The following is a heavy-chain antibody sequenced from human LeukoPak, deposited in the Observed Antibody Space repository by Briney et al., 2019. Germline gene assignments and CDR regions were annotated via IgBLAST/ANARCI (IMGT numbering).Heavy chain of an antibody. CDR3: ARRGEYCSSTSCYDYFDY. CDR2: IYYSGST. J-gene: IGHJ4*02. V-gene: IGHV4-39*01. Sequence: PSETLSLTCTVSGGSISSSSYYWGWIRQPPGKGLEWIGSIYYSGSTYYNPSLKSRVTISVDTSKNQFSLKLSSVTAADTAVYYCARRGEYCSSTSCYDYFDYWGQGTLVTVSS. D-gene: IGHD2-2*01. CDR1: GGSISSSSYY.